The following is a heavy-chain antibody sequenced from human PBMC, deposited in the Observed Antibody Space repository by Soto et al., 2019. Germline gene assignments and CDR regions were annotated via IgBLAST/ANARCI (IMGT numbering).Heavy chain of an antibody. D-gene: IGHD4-17*01. V-gene: IGHV1-69*01. J-gene: IGHJ4*02. Sequence: QVQLVQSGAEVKNPRSSVKVSCKVSGDTFSRNAFHWVRQAPVQGLEWMGGIIPIFGKANYAKNFQGRVTLSADEATTTAYMEVSSLRSDDTAIYYCSRDRHDFGDYVRPPDWGQAALVMVSS. CDR1: GDTFSRNA. CDR3: SRDRHDFGDYVRPPD. CDR2: IIPIFGKA.